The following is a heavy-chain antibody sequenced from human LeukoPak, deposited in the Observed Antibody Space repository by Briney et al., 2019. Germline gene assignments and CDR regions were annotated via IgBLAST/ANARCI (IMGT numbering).Heavy chain of an antibody. D-gene: IGHD5-18*01. CDR3: ARASVDTAMVIGYYFDY. J-gene: IGHJ4*02. V-gene: IGHV3-7*01. CDR1: GFTFSSYW. Sequence: GGSLRLSCAASGFTFSSYWMSWVRQAPGKGLEWVANIKQDGSEKYYVDSVKGRFTISRDNAKNSLYLQMNSLRAEDTAVYYCARASVDTAMVIGYYFDYWGQGTLVTVSS. CDR2: IKQDGSEK.